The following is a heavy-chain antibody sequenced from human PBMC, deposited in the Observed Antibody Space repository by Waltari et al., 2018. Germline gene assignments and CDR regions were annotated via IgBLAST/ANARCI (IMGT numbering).Heavy chain of an antibody. CDR3: ARVSYGSGSYYKRHGHYYGMDV. V-gene: IGHV4-39*07. CDR1: GGSISSSSYY. D-gene: IGHD3-10*01. Sequence: QLQLQESGPGLVKPSETLSLTCTVSGGSISSSSYYWGWIRQPPGKGLEWIGSIYYRGSTYYNPSLKSRVTISVDTSKNQFSLRLSSVTAADTAAYYCARVSYGSGSYYKRHGHYYGMDVWGQGTTVTVSS. CDR2: IYYRGST. J-gene: IGHJ6*02.